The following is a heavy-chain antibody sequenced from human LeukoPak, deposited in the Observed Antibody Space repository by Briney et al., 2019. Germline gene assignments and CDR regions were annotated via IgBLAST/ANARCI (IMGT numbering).Heavy chain of an antibody. J-gene: IGHJ4*02. V-gene: IGHV3-30*04. CDR3: ARIGRWGDYYDSSGYFDY. CDR1: GFTFSSYA. CDR2: ISYDGSNK. D-gene: IGHD3-22*01. Sequence: GSLSLSCAASGFTFSSYAMHWVRPAPGKGLEWVAVISYDGSNKYYADSVKGRFTISRDNSKNTLYLQMNSLRAEDTALYYCARIGRWGDYYDSSGYFDYWGQGTLVTVSS.